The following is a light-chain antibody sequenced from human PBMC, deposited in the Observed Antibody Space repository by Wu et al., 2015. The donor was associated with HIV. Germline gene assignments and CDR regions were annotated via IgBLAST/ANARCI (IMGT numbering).Light chain of an antibody. V-gene: IGKV3-15*01. J-gene: IGKJ2*01. Sequence: LVLTQSPGTLSLSPGERVILSCRASQSVTSNYLAWYQQKPGQTPRLLIYGASTRATGIPARFSGSGSGTEFTLTISSMQSEDFAVYYCQQYNNWPPMYTFGQGTKLEIK. CDR2: GAS. CDR3: QQYNNWPPMYT. CDR1: QSVTSN.